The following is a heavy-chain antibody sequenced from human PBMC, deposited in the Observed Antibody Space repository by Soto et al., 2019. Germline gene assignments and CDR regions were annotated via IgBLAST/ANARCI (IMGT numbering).Heavy chain of an antibody. Sequence: GASVKVSCKASGYTFTSYDINWVRQATGQGLEWMGWMNPNSGNTGYAQKFQGRVTMTRNTSISTAYMELSSLRSEDTAVYYCARSGYLGYCSSTSCYSNWFDPWGQGTLVTVSS. J-gene: IGHJ5*02. CDR3: ARSGYLGYCSSTSCYSNWFDP. CDR1: GYTFTSYD. CDR2: MNPNSGNT. D-gene: IGHD2-2*01. V-gene: IGHV1-8*01.